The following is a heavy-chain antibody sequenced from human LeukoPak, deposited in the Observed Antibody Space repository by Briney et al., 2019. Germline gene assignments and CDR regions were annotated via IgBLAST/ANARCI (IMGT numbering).Heavy chain of an antibody. Sequence: GRSLRLSCAASGCTFSDHAMCWVHQAPGKGLEWVSGISGGGGNTYHADSVKGRFTISRDNSKNTLYFQMDSLRAEDTAVYYCAKAFLFNWNHETGGWFDTWGQGTLVTVSS. CDR3: AKAFLFNWNHETGGWFDT. D-gene: IGHD1-14*01. V-gene: IGHV3-23*01. CDR1: GCTFSDHA. J-gene: IGHJ5*02. CDR2: ISGGGGNT.